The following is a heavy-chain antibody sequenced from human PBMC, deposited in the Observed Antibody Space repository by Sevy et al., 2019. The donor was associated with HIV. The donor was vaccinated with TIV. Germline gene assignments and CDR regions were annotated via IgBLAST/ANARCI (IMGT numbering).Heavy chain of an antibody. V-gene: IGHV3-48*02. Sequence: GGSLKLSCAASGFTFSSYSMNWVRQAPGKGLEWVSYISSSSTIYYADSVKGRFTISRDNAKNSLYLQMNSLRDEDTAVYYCARSLLKGGSYYYYYGMDVWGQGTTVTVSS. J-gene: IGHJ6*02. D-gene: IGHD1-26*01. CDR2: ISSSSTI. CDR3: ARSLLKGGSYYYYYGMDV. CDR1: GFTFSSYS.